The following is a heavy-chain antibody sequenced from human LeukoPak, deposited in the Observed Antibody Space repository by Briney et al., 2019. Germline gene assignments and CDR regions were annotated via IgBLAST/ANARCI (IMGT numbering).Heavy chain of an antibody. CDR3: ARQLLWFGVPDAFDI. Sequence: PSETLSLTCTVSGGSISSSSYYWGWIRQPPGKGLEWIGSIYYSGSTYYNPSLKSRVTISVDTSKNQFSLKLGSVTAADTAVYYCARQLLWFGVPDAFDIWGQGTMVTVSS. V-gene: IGHV4-39*01. CDR2: IYYSGST. D-gene: IGHD3-10*01. J-gene: IGHJ3*02. CDR1: GGSISSSSYY.